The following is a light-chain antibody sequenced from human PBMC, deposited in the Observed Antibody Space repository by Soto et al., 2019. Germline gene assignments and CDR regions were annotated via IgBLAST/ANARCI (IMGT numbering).Light chain of an antibody. CDR1: QGISTY. J-gene: IGKJ1*01. Sequence: DIQMTQSPSSLSASVGDRVTITCRASQGISTYLNWYQQKPGKAPKLLIYAASSLQSGVPSRFSGSGSGTEFTLTISSLQPDDVATFYCQQYHTYWTFGQGTKWIS. V-gene: IGKV1-17*01. CDR3: QQYHTYWT. CDR2: AAS.